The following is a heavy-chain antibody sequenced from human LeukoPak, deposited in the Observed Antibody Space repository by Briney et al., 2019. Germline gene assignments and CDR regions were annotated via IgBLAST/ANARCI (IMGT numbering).Heavy chain of an antibody. CDR2: IKQDGSEK. V-gene: IGHV3-7*01. CDR3: ARALKSGRMYDSSGYYYVGDRSYAFDI. Sequence: GGSLRLSCAASGFTFSSYWMSWVRQAPGKGLEWVANIKQDGSEKYYVDSVKGRFTISRDNAKNSLYLQMNSLRAEDTAVYYCARALKSGRMYDSSGYYYVGDRSYAFDIWGQGTMVTVSS. D-gene: IGHD3-22*01. J-gene: IGHJ3*02. CDR1: GFTFSSYW.